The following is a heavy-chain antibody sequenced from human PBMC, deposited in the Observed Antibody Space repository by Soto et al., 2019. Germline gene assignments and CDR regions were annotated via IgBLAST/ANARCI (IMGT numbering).Heavy chain of an antibody. CDR3: ARWGCSGSNCNLNQRSFDL. J-gene: IGHJ4*02. Sequence: QVQLVESGGGVVQPGRSLRLSCAASGFIFNEYGMHWVRQAPGKGLEWVAVIWYDGSNKYYADSVKGRFTFSRDNSKNTMSPQMNSLRVEDTAIYYCARWGCSGSNCNLNQRSFDLWGQGTLFTVSS. D-gene: IGHD2-15*01. CDR1: GFIFNEYG. V-gene: IGHV3-33*01. CDR2: IWYDGSNK.